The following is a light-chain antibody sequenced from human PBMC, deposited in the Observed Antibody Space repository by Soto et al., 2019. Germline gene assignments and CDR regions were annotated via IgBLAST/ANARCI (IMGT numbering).Light chain of an antibody. J-gene: IGKJ1*01. Sequence: EIVMTPSPATLSVSPGESATLSCRASQSVSSNLAWYQQKPGQAPRLLIYGASTRATGIPARFSGSGSGTEFTLTISSLQSEDFAVYYCQQYNNWPPRTFGQGTKVDIK. CDR1: QSVSSN. CDR2: GAS. V-gene: IGKV3-15*01. CDR3: QQYNNWPPRT.